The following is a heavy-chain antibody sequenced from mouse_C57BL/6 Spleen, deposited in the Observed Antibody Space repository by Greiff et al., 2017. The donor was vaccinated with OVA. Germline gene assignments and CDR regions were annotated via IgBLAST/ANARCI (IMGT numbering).Heavy chain of an antibody. Sequence: VQLKESGAELVRPGASVTLSCKASGYTFTDYEMHWVKQTPVHGLEWIGAIDPETGGTAYNQKFKGKAILTADKSSSTAYMELRSLTSEDSAVYYCTRLGAYAMDYWGQGTSVTVSS. CDR3: TRLGAYAMDY. CDR2: IDPETGGT. V-gene: IGHV1-15*01. CDR1: GYTFTDYE. D-gene: IGHD4-1*01. J-gene: IGHJ4*01.